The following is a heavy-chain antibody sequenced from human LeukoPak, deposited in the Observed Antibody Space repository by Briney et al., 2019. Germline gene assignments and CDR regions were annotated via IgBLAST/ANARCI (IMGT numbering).Heavy chain of an antibody. D-gene: IGHD5-18*01. Sequence: ASVKVSCRASGYKFTDYYLHWVRQAPGQGLEWMGWINPNIGGTHYAQKFRGRVTMTRDTSINTAYMELSSLTSDDTAVYYCAKADSHRGYSYATLAYYYMDVWGEGTTVTVSS. J-gene: IGHJ6*03. V-gene: IGHV1-2*02. CDR2: INPNIGGT. CDR3: AKADSHRGYSYATLAYYYMDV. CDR1: GYKFTDYY.